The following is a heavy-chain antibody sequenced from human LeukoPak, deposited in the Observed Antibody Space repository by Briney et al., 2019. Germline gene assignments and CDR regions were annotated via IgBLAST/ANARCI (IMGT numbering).Heavy chain of an antibody. Sequence: GRSLRLSCTASGFTFSSYAMHWVRQAPGKRLEWVAVISYDGSNKYYADSVKGRFTISRDNSKNTLYLQMNSLRAEDTAVYYCTIPPQSGDYWGQGTLVTVSS. V-gene: IGHV3-30-3*01. CDR1: GFTFSSYA. CDR2: ISYDGSNK. J-gene: IGHJ4*02. CDR3: TIPPQSGDY. D-gene: IGHD2-21*01.